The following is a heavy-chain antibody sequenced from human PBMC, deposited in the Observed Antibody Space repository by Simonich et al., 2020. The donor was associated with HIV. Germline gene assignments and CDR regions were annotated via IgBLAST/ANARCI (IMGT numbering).Heavy chain of an antibody. CDR1: GGSFSGYY. V-gene: IGHV4-34*01. Sequence: QVQLQQWGAGLLKPSETLSLTCAVYGGSFSGYYWSWIRQPPGKGLEWIGEINHSRNPNYKSSLNSRATISVDKSKNQFSLKLSSVTAADTDIYYCARRDRELILYFDYWVQGNLVTVSS. D-gene: IGHD3-3*01. CDR2: INHSRNP. J-gene: IGHJ4*02. CDR3: ARRDRELILYFDY.